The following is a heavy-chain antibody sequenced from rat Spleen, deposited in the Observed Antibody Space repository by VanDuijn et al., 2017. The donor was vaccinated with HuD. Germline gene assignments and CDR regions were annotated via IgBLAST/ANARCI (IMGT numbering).Heavy chain of an antibody. CDR3: TTLGDY. D-gene: IGHD5-1*01. CDR2: ISYDGSST. CDR1: GFTFSNYD. J-gene: IGHJ2*01. V-gene: IGHV5-20*01. Sequence: EVQLVESGGGLVQPGRSMKLSCAASGFTFSNYDMAWVRQAPTKGLEWVAPISYDGSSTYYRDSVKGRFTISRDNAKSTLYLQMDSLRSEDTATYYCTTLGDYWGQGVMVTVSS.